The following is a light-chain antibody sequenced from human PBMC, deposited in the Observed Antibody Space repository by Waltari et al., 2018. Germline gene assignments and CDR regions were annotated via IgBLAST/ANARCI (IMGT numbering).Light chain of an antibody. CDR1: QSAKTS. J-gene: IGKJ1*01. Sequence: EVVMTQSPATLSVSPGERVSLSCRASQSAKTSLAWSQQTPGQAPRLLIYRPSTRAAGVPDRFSVSGSGTEFTLTISSLQSEDSAIYYCQQYNIWPWTFGPGTNVDIK. V-gene: IGKV3D-15*01. CDR3: QQYNIWPWT. CDR2: RPS.